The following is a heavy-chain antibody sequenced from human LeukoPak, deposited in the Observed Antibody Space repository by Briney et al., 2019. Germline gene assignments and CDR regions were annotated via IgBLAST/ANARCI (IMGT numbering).Heavy chain of an antibody. Sequence: GGSLRLSCAASGFTFSSYSMNWVRQAPGKGLERVSYISSSSSTIYYADSVKGRFTISRDNAKNSLYLQMNSLRAEDTAVYYCASFVSGWYNNYWGQGTLVTVSS. CDR2: ISSSSSTI. CDR3: ASFVSGWYNNY. J-gene: IGHJ4*02. V-gene: IGHV3-48*01. CDR1: GFTFSSYS. D-gene: IGHD6-19*01.